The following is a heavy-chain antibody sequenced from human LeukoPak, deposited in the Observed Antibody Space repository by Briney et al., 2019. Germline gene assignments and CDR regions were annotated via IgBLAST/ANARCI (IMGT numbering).Heavy chain of an antibody. D-gene: IGHD6-6*01. CDR2: IYTSGST. J-gene: IGHJ6*03. V-gene: IGHV4-4*09. Sequence: SETLSLTCTVSGVSISSYYWSWIRQPPGKGLEWIGYIYTSGSTNYNPSLKSRVTISVDTSKNQFSLKLSSVTAADTAVYYCARVVRRYYYYMDVWGKGTTVTVSS. CDR3: ARVVRRYYYYMDV. CDR1: GVSISSYY.